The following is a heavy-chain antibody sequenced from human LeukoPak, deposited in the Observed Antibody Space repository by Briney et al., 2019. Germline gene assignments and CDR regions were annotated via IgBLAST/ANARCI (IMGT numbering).Heavy chain of an antibody. CDR1: GFPFSNYA. Sequence: PGGSLRLSCAASGFPFSNYAMSWVRQAPGKGLEWVSFFSGSGENTHYADSVKGRFTLSRDNSKNTLDLQMNSLRAEDTAVYYCAKSDLFDFWTGYHYYMDVWGKGTTVTVSS. CDR3: AKSDLFDFWTGYHYYMDV. CDR2: FSGSGENT. D-gene: IGHD3/OR15-3a*01. J-gene: IGHJ6*03. V-gene: IGHV3-23*01.